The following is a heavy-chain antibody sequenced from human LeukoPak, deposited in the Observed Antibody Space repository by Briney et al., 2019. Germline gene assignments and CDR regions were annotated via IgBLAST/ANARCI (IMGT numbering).Heavy chain of an antibody. Sequence: PSDTLSLTCTVSGGSISSSSYYWGWIRQPPGKGLEWIGSIYYSGSTYYNPSLKSRVTISVDTSKNQFSLKLSSVTAADTAVYYCARVQLRVGTMVRGVPGLNSDFDYWGQVTLVTVSS. D-gene: IGHD3-10*01. CDR1: GGSISSSSYY. CDR3: ARVQLRVGTMVRGVPGLNSDFDY. CDR2: IYYSGST. V-gene: IGHV4-39*07. J-gene: IGHJ4*02.